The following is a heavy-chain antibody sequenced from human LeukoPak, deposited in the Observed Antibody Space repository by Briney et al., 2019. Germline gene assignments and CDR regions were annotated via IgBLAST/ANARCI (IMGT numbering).Heavy chain of an antibody. J-gene: IGHJ5*02. CDR3: ARDLVVPAAMADNWFDP. CDR2: IKQDGSEK. V-gene: IGHV3-7*03. Sequence: GGSLRLSCAASGFTFSSYWMSWVRQAPGKGLEWVANIKQDGSEKYYVDSVKGRFTISRDNAKNSLYLQMNSLRAEDTAVYYCARDLVVPAAMADNWFDPWGQGTLVTVYS. CDR1: GFTFSSYW. D-gene: IGHD2-2*01.